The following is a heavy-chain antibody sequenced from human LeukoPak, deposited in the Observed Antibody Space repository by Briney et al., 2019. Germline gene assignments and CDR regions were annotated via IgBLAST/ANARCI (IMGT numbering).Heavy chain of an antibody. V-gene: IGHV1-18*04. Sequence: ASVKVSCKASGYTFTSYGISWVRQAPGQGLEWMGWISAYNGNTNYAQKLQGRVTMTTDTSTSTAYMELRSLRSDDTAVYYCARDRATGPATAILEYYGMDVWGKGTTVTVSS. D-gene: IGHD2-2*02. CDR2: ISAYNGNT. CDR3: ARDRATGPATAILEYYGMDV. CDR1: GYTFTSYG. J-gene: IGHJ6*04.